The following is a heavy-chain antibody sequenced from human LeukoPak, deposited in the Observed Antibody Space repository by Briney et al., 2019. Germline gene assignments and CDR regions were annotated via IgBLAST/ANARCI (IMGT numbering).Heavy chain of an antibody. V-gene: IGHV3-30*03. CDR2: ISSDGAKK. CDR3: ARPLSPGKRWHPIDS. J-gene: IGHJ4*02. D-gene: IGHD5-24*01. Sequence: PGGSLRLSGAASRFIFSSFAIHWVRQAPGKGLEWVAVISSDGAKKFYVDSVKGRFTISRDNSRDTSYLQLNSLTTEDTALYYCARPLSPGKRWHPIDSWGQGTLVAVSS. CDR1: RFIFSSFA.